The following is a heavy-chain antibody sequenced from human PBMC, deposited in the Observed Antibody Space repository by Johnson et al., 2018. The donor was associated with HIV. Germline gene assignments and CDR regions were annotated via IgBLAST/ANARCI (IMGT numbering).Heavy chain of an antibody. D-gene: IGHD3-10*01. CDR1: GFTFDDYA. CDR2: ISGSGGST. CDR3: ARDKGRGAFDI. V-gene: IGHV3-23*04. J-gene: IGHJ3*02. Sequence: MLLVESGGGVVQPGRSLRLSCAASGFTFDDYAMHWVRQAPGKGLEWVSAISGSGGSTYYADSVKGRFTISRDNSKNTLHLQMNSLRPEDTAVYYCARDKGRGAFDILGQGTMVTVSS.